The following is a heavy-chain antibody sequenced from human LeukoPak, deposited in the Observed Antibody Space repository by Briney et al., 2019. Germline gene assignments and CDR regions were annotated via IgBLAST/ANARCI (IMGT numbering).Heavy chain of an antibody. Sequence: SETLSLTCTVSGDSIIGYHWSWIRQPPGKRLEWIGYIYNTLDTTYNPSLESRVTISLDMSNKQFSLRLSSVTAADTAVYYCARRRYYDSTGYNPTYYFDYWGQGILVTVSS. D-gene: IGHD3-22*01. CDR1: GDSIIGYH. CDR2: IYNTLDT. J-gene: IGHJ4*02. V-gene: IGHV4-59*01. CDR3: ARRRYYDSTGYNPTYYFDY.